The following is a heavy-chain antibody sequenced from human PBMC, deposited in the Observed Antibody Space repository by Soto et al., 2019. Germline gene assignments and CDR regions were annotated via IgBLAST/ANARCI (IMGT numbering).Heavy chain of an antibody. J-gene: IGHJ4*02. V-gene: IGHV3-23*01. CDR2: VSGGSGAT. CDR3: VKWNGYGDY. Sequence: VQLLASGGGLVQPGGSLRLSCVVSGFTFTSYGVTWVRQAPGKGLEWVCGVSGGSGATHYRDSVKGRFTISRDDFRSTVYLQMNSLGVDDTAVYYCVKWNGYGDYWGQGTLVSVSS. D-gene: IGHD1-1*01. CDR1: GFTFTSYG.